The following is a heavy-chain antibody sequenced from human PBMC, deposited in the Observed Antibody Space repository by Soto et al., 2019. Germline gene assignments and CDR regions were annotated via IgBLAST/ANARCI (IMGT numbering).Heavy chain of an antibody. D-gene: IGHD4-17*01. CDR3: ARRYGDYFDF. V-gene: IGHV4-59*08. J-gene: IGHJ4*02. CDR1: GGSISSYY. Sequence: QVQLQESGPGLVKPSETLSLTCTVSGGSISSYYWSWIRQPPGKGLEWIGYIYYSGGTNYNPSLKSRVTITVATSKNQFSLRLSSVTAADTAVYYCARRYGDYFDFWGQGTLVTVSS. CDR2: IYYSGGT.